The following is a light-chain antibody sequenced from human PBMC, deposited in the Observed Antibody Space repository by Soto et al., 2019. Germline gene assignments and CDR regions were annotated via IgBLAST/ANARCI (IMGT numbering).Light chain of an antibody. CDR1: SSNIGAGYD. J-gene: IGLJ1*01. CDR3: QSYDSSLSGYV. CDR2: ANS. V-gene: IGLV1-40*01. Sequence: QSVLTQPPSVSGAPGQRVTISCTGSSSNIGAGYDVHWYQQLPGTAPKLLIYANSNRPSGVPDRFSGSKSGTSVSLAITGLQAEDEADYYCQSYDSSLSGYVFGTGTKVTVL.